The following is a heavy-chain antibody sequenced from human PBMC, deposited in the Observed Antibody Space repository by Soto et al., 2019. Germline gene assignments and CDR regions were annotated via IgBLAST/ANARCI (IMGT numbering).Heavy chain of an antibody. Sequence: SETLSLTCTVAGGSISSYCWSWIRQPPGKGLEWIGYIYYSGSTNYNPSLKSRVTISVDTSKNQFSLKLSSVTAADTAVYYCARASDILTGYYDNWFDPWGQGTLVTVSS. CDR1: GGSISSYC. CDR2: IYYSGST. J-gene: IGHJ5*02. D-gene: IGHD3-9*01. CDR3: ARASDILTGYYDNWFDP. V-gene: IGHV4-59*01.